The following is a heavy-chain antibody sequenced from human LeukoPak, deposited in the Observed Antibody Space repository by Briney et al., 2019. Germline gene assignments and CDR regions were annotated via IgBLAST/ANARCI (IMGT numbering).Heavy chain of an antibody. CDR3: ARDGLHTAHFDY. D-gene: IGHD5-18*01. CDR1: GFTFSSYT. J-gene: IGHJ4*02. CDR2: VSGSSNI. Sequence: GGSLRLSCAASGFTFSSYTMNWVRQAPGEGLEWVSTVSGSSNIYYSDSVRGRFTISRDNARNSLYLQMNSLRDEDTAVYYCARDGLHTAHFDYWGQGTLVTVSS. V-gene: IGHV3-48*02.